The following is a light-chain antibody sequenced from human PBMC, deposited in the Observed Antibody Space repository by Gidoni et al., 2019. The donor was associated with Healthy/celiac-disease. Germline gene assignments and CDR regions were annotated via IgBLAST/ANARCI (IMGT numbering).Light chain of an antibody. V-gene: IGKV1-8*01. CDR2: AAS. J-gene: IGKJ1*01. CDR1: QGISSY. Sequence: AIRMTQSPSSLSASTGDRVTITCRASQGISSYLAWYQQKPGKAPKLLIYAASTLQSGVPSRFSGSGSGTDFTLTIICLQSEDFATYYCQQYYSYPWTFGQXTKVEIK. CDR3: QQYYSYPWT.